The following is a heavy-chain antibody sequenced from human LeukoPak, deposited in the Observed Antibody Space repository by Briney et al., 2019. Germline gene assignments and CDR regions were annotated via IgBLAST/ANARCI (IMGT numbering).Heavy chain of an antibody. CDR2: INHSGST. V-gene: IGHV4-34*01. J-gene: IGHJ4*02. Sequence: SETLSLTCAVYGGSFSGYYWSWIRQPPGKGLGWIGEINHSGSTNYNPSLKSRVTISVDTSKNQFSLKLSSVTAADTAVYYCARFTLAEFIAAAGYFDYWGQGTLVTVSS. CDR3: ARFTLAEFIAAAGYFDY. CDR1: GGSFSGYY. D-gene: IGHD6-13*01.